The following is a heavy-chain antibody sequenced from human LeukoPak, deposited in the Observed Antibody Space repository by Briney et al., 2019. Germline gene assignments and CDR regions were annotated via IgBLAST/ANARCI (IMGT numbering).Heavy chain of an antibody. CDR1: GFAFDDYD. CDR2: INWNGGST. J-gene: IGHJ4*02. Sequence: GGSLRLSCAAPGFAFDDYDMSWVRQAPGKGLEWVSGINWNGGSTGYADSVKGRFTISRDNAKNSLYLQMNSLRAEDTALYYCARDPPGGYSYGYFAYFDYWGQGTLVTVSS. D-gene: IGHD5-18*01. V-gene: IGHV3-20*04. CDR3: ARDPPGGYSYGYFAYFDY.